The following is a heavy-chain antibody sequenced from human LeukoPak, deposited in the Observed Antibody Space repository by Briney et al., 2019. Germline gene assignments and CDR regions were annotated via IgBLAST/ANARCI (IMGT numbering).Heavy chain of an antibody. CDR2: INPNSGGT. V-gene: IGHV1-2*02. J-gene: IGHJ5*02. CDR1: GYTFTGYY. D-gene: IGHD6-13*01. CDR3: ARVASGGQQLVPCWFDP. Sequence: ASVKVSCKASGYTFTGYYMHWVRQAPGQGLEWMGWINPNSGGTNYAQKFQGRVTMTRDTSISTAYMELSRLRSDDTAVYYCARVASGGQQLVPCWFDPWGQGTLVTVSS.